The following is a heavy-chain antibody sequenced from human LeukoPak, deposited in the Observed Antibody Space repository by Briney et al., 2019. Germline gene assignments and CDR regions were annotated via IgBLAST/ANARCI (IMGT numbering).Heavy chain of an antibody. CDR1: GGSISSYY. D-gene: IGHD6-13*01. J-gene: IGHJ5*02. V-gene: IGHV4-4*07. CDR3: ASSSQRRNWFDP. CDR2: IYTSGST. Sequence: TASETLSLTCTVSGGSISSYYWSWIRLPAGKGLEWIGRIYTSGSTNYNPSLKSRVTMSVDTSKNQFSLKLSSVTAADTAVYYCASSSQRRNWFDPWGQGTLVTVSS.